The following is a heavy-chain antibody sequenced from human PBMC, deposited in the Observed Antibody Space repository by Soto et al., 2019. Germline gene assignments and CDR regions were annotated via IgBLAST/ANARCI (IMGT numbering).Heavy chain of an antibody. V-gene: IGHV4-59*01. D-gene: IGHD3-3*01. CDR3: ARSRGDFWSGYYPWFDP. CDR2: IYYSGST. Sequence: SETLSLTCTVPGGSISSYYWSWIRQPPGKGLEWIGYIYYSGSTNYNPSLKSRVTISVDTSKNQFSLKLGSVTAADTAVYYCARSRGDFWSGYYPWFDPWGQGPLVTVSS. CDR1: GGSISSYY. J-gene: IGHJ5*02.